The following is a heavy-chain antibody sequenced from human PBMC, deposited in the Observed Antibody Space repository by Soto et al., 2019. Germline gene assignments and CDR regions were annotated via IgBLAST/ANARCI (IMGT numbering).Heavy chain of an antibody. Sequence: QVQLQQWGAGLLKPSETLSLTCAVYGGSFSGYYWTWGRQPPGTGLGWIGESNHSGSPNYNPSLNRRVTISVDTSKNQFSLKLTSVTAADTAVYYCARGKITGLFDYWGQGTLVTVSS. D-gene: IGHD2-8*02. J-gene: IGHJ4*02. CDR2: SNHSGSP. V-gene: IGHV4-34*01. CDR3: ARGKITGLFDY. CDR1: GGSFSGYY.